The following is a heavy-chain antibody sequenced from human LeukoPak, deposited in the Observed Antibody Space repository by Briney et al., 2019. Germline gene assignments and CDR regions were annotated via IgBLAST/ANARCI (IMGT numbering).Heavy chain of an antibody. V-gene: IGHV4-31*03. CDR3: ALWFGELGAFDP. J-gene: IGHJ5*02. D-gene: IGHD3-10*01. Sequence: SQTVSLTCTVSGGSISSGGYYWSWIRQHPGKGLEWIGYIYYSGSTYYNPSLKSRVTISVDTSKNQFSLKLSSVTAADTAVYYCALWFGELGAFDPWGQGTLVTVSS. CDR1: GGSISSGGYY. CDR2: IYYSGST.